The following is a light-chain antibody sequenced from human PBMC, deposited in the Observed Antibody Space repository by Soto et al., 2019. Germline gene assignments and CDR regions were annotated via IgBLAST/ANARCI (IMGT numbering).Light chain of an antibody. CDR2: DAS. CDR3: QQRSIWPWK. V-gene: IGKV3-11*01. Sequence: EIVLTQSPATLSLSPGETATLSCWASQSVSNYFVWYQQKPGQAPRLLIYDASKRATGIPARFSGSGSGTDFTLTISSLEPEDFAVYYCQQRSIWPWKCGQGTK. CDR1: QSVSNY. J-gene: IGKJ1*01.